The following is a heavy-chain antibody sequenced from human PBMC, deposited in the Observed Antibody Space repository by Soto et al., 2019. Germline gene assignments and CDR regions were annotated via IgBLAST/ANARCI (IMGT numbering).Heavy chain of an antibody. J-gene: IGHJ4*02. D-gene: IGHD3-16*02. CDR3: ARAPYYDYVWGSYRYTGPERYFDY. Sequence: GGSLRLSCAASGFTFSSYSMNWVRQAPGKGLEWVSSISSSSSYIYYADSVKGRFTISRDNAKNSLYLQMNSLRAEDTAVYYCARAPYYDYVWGSYRYTGPERYFDYWGQGTLVTVSS. CDR1: GFTFSSYS. CDR2: ISSSSSYI. V-gene: IGHV3-21*01.